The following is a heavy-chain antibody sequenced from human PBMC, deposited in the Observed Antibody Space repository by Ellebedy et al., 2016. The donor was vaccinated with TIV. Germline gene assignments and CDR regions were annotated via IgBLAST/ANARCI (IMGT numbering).Heavy chain of an antibody. V-gene: IGHV1-18*01. D-gene: IGHD4-17*01. CDR2: ISAYNGNT. CDR3: ARGHTFMTTVTTGDY. Sequence: AASVKVSCKASGYTFTSYGISWVRQAPGQGLEWMGWISAYNGNTNYAQKLQGRVTMTTDTSPSTAYMELRSLRSDDTAVYYCARGHTFMTTVTTGDYWGQGTLVTVSS. CDR1: GYTFTSYG. J-gene: IGHJ4*02.